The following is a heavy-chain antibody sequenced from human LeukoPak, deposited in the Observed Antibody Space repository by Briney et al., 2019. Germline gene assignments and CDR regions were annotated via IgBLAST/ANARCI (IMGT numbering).Heavy chain of an antibody. V-gene: IGHV2-5*02. Sequence: SSPTLVNPTQTLTLTCTFSGVSLSTRGVGVGWILHPPGKALEWLAVIYWDVDKRYSPSLKSRITITKDTSKIQVVLTMTNMDPVDTATYYCAHRRELYSSSGYYSEFDYWGQGTLVTVSS. CDR2: IYWDVDK. CDR1: GVSLSTRGVG. CDR3: AHRRELYSSSGYYSEFDY. D-gene: IGHD6-13*01. J-gene: IGHJ4*02.